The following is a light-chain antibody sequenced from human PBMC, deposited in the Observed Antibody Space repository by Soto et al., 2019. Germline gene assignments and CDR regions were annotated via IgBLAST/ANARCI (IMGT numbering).Light chain of an antibody. CDR3: QQDYNCRLT. Sequence: IETTHPPSSASASVGDRITITCRASQGISRWLAWYQQKPGRAPKLLIYAASNLQTGVPSRFSGSGSGTDSALTITSLQAEDFATYHCQQDYNCRLTFGPGTKVDIK. CDR1: QGISRW. CDR2: AAS. J-gene: IGKJ3*01. V-gene: IGKV1-12*01.